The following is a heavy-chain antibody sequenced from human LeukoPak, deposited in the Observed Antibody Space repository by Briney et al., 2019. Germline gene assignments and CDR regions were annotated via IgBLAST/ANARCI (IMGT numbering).Heavy chain of an antibody. Sequence: QTGGSLRLSCAASGLTFSSYEMNWVRQAPGKGLEWVSYISSSGSTIYYADSVKGRFTISRDNAKNSLYLQMNSLRAEDTTVYYCARPSSWYHYYGMDVWGQGTTVTVSS. V-gene: IGHV3-48*03. CDR3: ARPSSWYHYYGMDV. J-gene: IGHJ6*02. D-gene: IGHD6-13*01. CDR1: GLTFSSYE. CDR2: ISSSGSTI.